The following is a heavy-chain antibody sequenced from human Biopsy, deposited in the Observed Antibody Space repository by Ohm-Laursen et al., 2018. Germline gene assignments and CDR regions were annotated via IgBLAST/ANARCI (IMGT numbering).Heavy chain of an antibody. Sequence: SLRLSCAASGFTFSNYAMSWVRQAPGKGLEWVSTITSSGGGTYFADSVKGRFTISRDNSKNRLYLQMNSLRGEDTAVYYCAKQGATILSSFDSWGQGTLVTVSS. V-gene: IGHV3-23*01. D-gene: IGHD3-9*01. CDR1: GFTFSNYA. CDR3: AKQGATILSSFDS. J-gene: IGHJ5*01. CDR2: ITSSGGGT.